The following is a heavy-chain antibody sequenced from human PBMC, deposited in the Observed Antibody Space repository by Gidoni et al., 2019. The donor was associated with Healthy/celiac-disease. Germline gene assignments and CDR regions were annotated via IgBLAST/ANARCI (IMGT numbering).Heavy chain of an antibody. Sequence: QVQLQQWGAGLLKPSETLSLTCAVYGGSFSGYYWSWIRQPPGKGLEWIGEINHSGSTNYTPSLKSRVTISVDTSKNQFSLTLSSVTAADTAVYYCARGWFSGWYGYWGQGTLVTVSS. D-gene: IGHD6-19*01. J-gene: IGHJ4*02. CDR2: INHSGST. CDR1: GGSFSGYY. CDR3: ARGWFSGWYGY. V-gene: IGHV4-34*01.